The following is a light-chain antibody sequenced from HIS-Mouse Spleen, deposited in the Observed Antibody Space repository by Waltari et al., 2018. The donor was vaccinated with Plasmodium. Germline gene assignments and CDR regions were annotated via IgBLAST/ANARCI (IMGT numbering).Light chain of an antibody. CDR2: AAS. CDR3: QQRYSTPWT. V-gene: IGKV1-39*01. CDR1: QSISRY. J-gene: IGKJ1*01. Sequence: DIQMTQSPSSLSASVGDRVTITCRASQSISRYLNWYQQKPGKAPKLLIYAASSLQSGVPSRFSGSGSGTDFTFTNSSLQPEDFATYYRQQRYSTPWTVGQGTKVEIK.